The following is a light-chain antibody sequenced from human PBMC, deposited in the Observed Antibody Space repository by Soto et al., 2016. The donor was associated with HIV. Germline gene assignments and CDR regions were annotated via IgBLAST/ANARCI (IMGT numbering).Light chain of an antibody. CDR2: DDS. CDR3: QVWDSSSDHPVI. Sequence: SYELTQPPSVAVAPGKTARITCGGNNIGSKSVHWYQQKPGQAPVLVVYDDSDRPSGIPERISGSNSGNTATLTIGRVEAGDEADYYCQVWDSSSDHPVIFGGGTKLTVL. J-gene: IGLJ2*01. V-gene: IGLV3-21*03. CDR1: NIGSKS.